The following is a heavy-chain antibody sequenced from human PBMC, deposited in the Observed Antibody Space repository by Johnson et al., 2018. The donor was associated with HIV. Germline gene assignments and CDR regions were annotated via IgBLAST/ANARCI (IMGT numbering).Heavy chain of an antibody. CDR3: ARGLAMGHDAFDI. CDR2: ISGRGGYT. D-gene: IGHD5-24*01. J-gene: IGHJ3*02. Sequence: VQLVESGGGVVRPGGSLRLSCAAPGSPFDDYGMRWVRQAPGKGLEWVPVISGRGGYTYDADSWRGRFPISKDNYKNTRYLQMNNLRAEDTAVSYCARGLAMGHDAFDIWGQGTMVTVSS. CDR1: GSPFDDYG. V-gene: IGHV3-20*04.